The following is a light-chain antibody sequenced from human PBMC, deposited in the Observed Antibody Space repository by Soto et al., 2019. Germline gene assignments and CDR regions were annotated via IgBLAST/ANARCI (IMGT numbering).Light chain of an antibody. V-gene: IGKV3-11*01. CDR1: QSVSSY. CDR3: QQRSNWPST. Sequence: EIVLTQSPATLSLSPGERATLSCRASQSVSSYLAWYQQKPGQAPRLLIYDASNRATGIPARFSGSGSGTDFTLTISSLEPEAFAVYFCQQRSNWPSTFGQGTRLEIK. J-gene: IGKJ5*01. CDR2: DAS.